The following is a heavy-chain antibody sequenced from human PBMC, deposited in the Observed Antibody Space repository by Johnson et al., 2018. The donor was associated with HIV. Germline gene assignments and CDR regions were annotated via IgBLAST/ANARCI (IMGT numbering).Heavy chain of an antibody. CDR3: ARGLQSLIVVITRGAFDI. CDR2: IRYDGHNK. CDR1: GFSFSSYG. V-gene: IGHV3-30*02. Sequence: QVQVVESGGGVVQPGGSLRLSCAASGFSFSSYGMHWVRQAPGKGLAWVAFIRYDGHNKYHAESVQGRFTLSRDNFKNTLYLQMNSLGVDDTAVYYCARGLQSLIVVITRGAFDIWGQGTMVTVSS. J-gene: IGHJ3*02. D-gene: IGHD3-22*01.